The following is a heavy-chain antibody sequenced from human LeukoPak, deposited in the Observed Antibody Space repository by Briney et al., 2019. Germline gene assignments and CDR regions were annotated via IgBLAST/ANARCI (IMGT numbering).Heavy chain of an antibody. CDR2: MNPKSGYT. D-gene: IGHD4-17*01. J-gene: IGHJ4*02. Sequence: GASVKVSCKASGYTFTRYDINWVRRATGQGLEWMGWMNPKSGYTGSAQKFQGRVTMTRTTSISTAYMELSGLTSEDTAVYYCARTDGDLDYWGQGSLVTVSS. CDR3: ARTDGDLDY. CDR1: GYTFTRYD. V-gene: IGHV1-8*01.